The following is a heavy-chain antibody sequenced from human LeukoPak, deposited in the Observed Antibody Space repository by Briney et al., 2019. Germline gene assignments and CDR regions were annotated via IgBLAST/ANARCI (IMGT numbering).Heavy chain of an antibody. Sequence: RGESLKISCQGSGHSFTTNWIAWVRQMPGKGLEWMGTIYPGDSDTRYSPSFRGQVTISADKSISTTYLQWSSLKASDTAMYYCARHYASGTYYNPLGYWGQGTLVTVSS. D-gene: IGHD3-10*01. CDR2: IYPGDSDT. J-gene: IGHJ4*02. CDR1: GHSFTTNW. V-gene: IGHV5-51*01. CDR3: ARHYASGTYYNPLGY.